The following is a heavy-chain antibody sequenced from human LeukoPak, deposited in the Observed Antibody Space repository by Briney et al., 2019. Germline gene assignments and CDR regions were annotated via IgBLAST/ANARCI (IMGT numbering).Heavy chain of an antibody. CDR3: ATAVADPYGMDV. V-gene: IGHV4-39*01. J-gene: IGHJ6*02. CDR1: GGSISSSSYY. D-gene: IGHD6-19*01. CDR2: TYYSGST. Sequence: SETLSLTCTVSGGSISSSSYYWGWIRQPPGKGLEWIGSTYYSGSTYYNPSLKSRVTISVDTSKNQFSLKLSSVTAADTAVYYCATAVADPYGMDVWGQGTTVTVSS.